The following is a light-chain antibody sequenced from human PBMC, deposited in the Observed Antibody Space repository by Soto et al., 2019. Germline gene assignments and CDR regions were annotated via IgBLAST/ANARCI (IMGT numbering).Light chain of an antibody. J-gene: IGLJ2*01. V-gene: IGLV2-8*01. CDR3: SSYVTSNVVV. Sequence: QSVLTQPPSASGSPGQSVTISCTGTRDDVGGYNYVSWFQHHPGKAPKLMIYEVYKRPSGVPARFSGSKSGNTPSLTVSGLQAGDEATYYCSSYVTSNVVVFGGGTKVTVL. CDR1: RDDVGGYNY. CDR2: EVY.